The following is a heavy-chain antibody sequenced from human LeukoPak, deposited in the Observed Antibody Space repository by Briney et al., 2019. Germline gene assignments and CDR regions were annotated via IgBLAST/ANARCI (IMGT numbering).Heavy chain of an antibody. V-gene: IGHV5-51*01. Sequence: GESLKITCMGSGYKFSSYSIGWVRQMPGKGLEWMGIVYPGDSNTIYSPSFQGQVTISVDKSISTAYLQWSSLKASDTAMYYCARQPNPDFDYWGQGTLVTVSS. CDR2: VYPGDSNT. J-gene: IGHJ4*02. CDR3: ARQPNPDFDY. CDR1: GYKFSSYS.